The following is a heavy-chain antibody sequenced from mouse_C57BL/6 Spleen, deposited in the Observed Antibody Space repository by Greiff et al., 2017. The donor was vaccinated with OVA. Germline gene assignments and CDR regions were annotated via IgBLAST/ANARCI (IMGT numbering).Heavy chain of an antibody. CDR2: IYPGDGDT. D-gene: IGHD2-4*01. CDR3: TRADYDYDSWFAY. J-gene: IGHJ3*01. CDR1: GFAFSSSW. V-gene: IGHV1-82*01. Sequence: QVQLQQSGPELVKPGASVKISCKASGFAFSSSWMNWVKQRPGKGLEWIGRIYPGDGDTNYDGKFKGKATMTADKSSSTAYMQISSLTSEDSSVYFCTRADYDYDSWFAYWGQGTLVTVSA.